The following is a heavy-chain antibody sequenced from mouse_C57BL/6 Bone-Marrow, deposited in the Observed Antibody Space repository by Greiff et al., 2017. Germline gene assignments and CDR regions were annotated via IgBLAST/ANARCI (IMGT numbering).Heavy chain of an antibody. D-gene: IGHD4-1*01. Sequence: VQLQQSGAELVKPGASVKLSCKASGYTFTSYWMQWVNQRPGQGLEWIGEIDPSDSYTNYNQKFKGKSTLTVDTSSSTAYMQLSSLTSEDSAVYYWASSNWVLYYWGQGTTLTVSS. V-gene: IGHV1-50*01. J-gene: IGHJ2*01. CDR3: ASSNWVLYY. CDR2: IDPSDSYT. CDR1: GYTFTSYW.